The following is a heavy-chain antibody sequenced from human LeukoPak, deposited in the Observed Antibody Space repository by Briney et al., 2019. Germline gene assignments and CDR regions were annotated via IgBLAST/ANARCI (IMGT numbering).Heavy chain of an antibody. CDR2: INPSSGST. Sequence: ASVKVSCKASGSTFTRYYIHWVRQAPGQGLDWMGMINPSSGSTRFAQMFQDRVTMTRDTSTSAVYMELSSLTSEDTAMYYCARMYSSSGSSCPSWAQEPLATVPS. J-gene: IGHJ5*02. D-gene: IGHD6-13*01. V-gene: IGHV1-46*01. CDR1: GSTFTRYY. CDR3: ARMYSSSGSSCPS.